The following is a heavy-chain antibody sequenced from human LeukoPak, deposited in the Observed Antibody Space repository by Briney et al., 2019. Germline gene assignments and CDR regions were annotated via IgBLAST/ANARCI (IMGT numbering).Heavy chain of an antibody. V-gene: IGHV1-18*01. J-gene: IGHJ5*02. D-gene: IGHD2-2*01. Sequence: ASVKVSCKASGYTFTSYGISWVRQAPGQGLEWMGWISAYNGNTNYAQKLQGRVTMTTDTSTSTAYMELSSLRSEDTAVYYCARVVYCSSTSCYNWFGPWGQGTLVTVSS. CDR1: GYTFTSYG. CDR3: ARVVYCSSTSCYNWFGP. CDR2: ISAYNGNT.